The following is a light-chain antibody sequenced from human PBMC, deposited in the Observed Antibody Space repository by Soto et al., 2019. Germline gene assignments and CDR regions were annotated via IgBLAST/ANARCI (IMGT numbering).Light chain of an antibody. CDR1: QGVGSF. J-gene: IGKJ1*01. CDR3: QQLDSYSPWT. CDR2: AAS. Sequence: DIPLTQSPSFLSASVGDRVTITCRASQGVGSFLAWYQQKPGKAPKLLIYAASTLQSGVPSRFSGSGSGTEFTLTISRLQPEDFATYYCQQLDSYSPWTFGQGTKVEIK. V-gene: IGKV1-9*01.